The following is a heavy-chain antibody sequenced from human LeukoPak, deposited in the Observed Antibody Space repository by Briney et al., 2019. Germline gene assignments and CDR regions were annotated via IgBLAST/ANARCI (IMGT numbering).Heavy chain of an antibody. Sequence: GGSLRLSCAASGFTFSSYAMTWVRQAPGKGLEWVSGISGSGDTTYYAGSVKGRFTISRDNSKSTLDLQMNSLRAEDTAVYYCGKRDNNDRYSGLHVFDFWGQGTMVTV. CDR3: GKRDNNDRYSGLHVFDF. CDR1: GFTFSSYA. CDR2: ISGSGDTT. V-gene: IGHV3-23*01. D-gene: IGHD3-16*02. J-gene: IGHJ3*01.